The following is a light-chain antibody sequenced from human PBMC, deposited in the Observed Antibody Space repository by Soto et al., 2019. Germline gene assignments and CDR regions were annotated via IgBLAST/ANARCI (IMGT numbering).Light chain of an antibody. CDR2: AAS. CDR1: QSISSY. Sequence: DIQMTQSPSSLSASVGDRVTITCRASQSISSYLNWYQQKPGKAPKLLIYAASSLQSGVPSRFSGRGSGTDFTLTISSLQPEDFATYSCQQSYSTLWTFGQGTKVEIK. CDR3: QQSYSTLWT. J-gene: IGKJ1*01. V-gene: IGKV1-39*01.